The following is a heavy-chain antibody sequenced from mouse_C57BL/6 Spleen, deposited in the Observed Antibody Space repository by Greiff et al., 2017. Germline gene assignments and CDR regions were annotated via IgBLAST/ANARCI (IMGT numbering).Heavy chain of an antibody. V-gene: IGHV1-69*01. CDR1: GYTFTSYW. J-gene: IGHJ1*03. CDR2: IDPSDSST. Sequence: QVQLQQPGAELVMPGASVKLSCKASGYTFTSYWMHWVKQRPGQGLEWIGEIDPSDSSTNYNQKFKGKSTLTVDKSSSTAYMQLSSLTSEDSAVYYCARSYYYGSSYPWYFDVWGTGTTVTVSS. CDR3: ARSYYYGSSYPWYFDV. D-gene: IGHD1-1*01.